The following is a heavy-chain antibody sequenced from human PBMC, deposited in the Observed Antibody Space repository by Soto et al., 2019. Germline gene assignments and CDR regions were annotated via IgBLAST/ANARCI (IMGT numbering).Heavy chain of an antibody. J-gene: IGHJ5*02. CDR2: IYYSGST. CDR1: GGSISSSSYY. D-gene: IGHD3-22*01. V-gene: IGHV4-39*01. Sequence: TSETLSLTCTVSGGSISSSSYYWGWIRQPPGKGLEWIGSIYYSGSTYYNPSLKSRVTISVDTSKNQFSLKLSSVTAADTAVYYCARLLGRAEITMIVVVTPNWFDPWGQGTQVTVS. CDR3: ARLLGRAEITMIVVVTPNWFDP.